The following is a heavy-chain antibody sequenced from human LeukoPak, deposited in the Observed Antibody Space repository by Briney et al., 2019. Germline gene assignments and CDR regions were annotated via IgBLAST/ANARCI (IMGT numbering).Heavy chain of an antibody. V-gene: IGHV3-53*01. D-gene: IGHD2-21*01. J-gene: IGHJ4*02. CDR3: TRGGGGAFPHY. CDR1: GFPLSSKF. CDR2: ILSGGST. Sequence: GGSMTPSCAVAGFPLSSKFLSWVRQPPEKGREWVADILSGGSTYYADSVKGRLTIPRDNSKNTLYLQMNSLRGEDTAVYYCTRGGGGAFPHYWGQGTLVTVSS.